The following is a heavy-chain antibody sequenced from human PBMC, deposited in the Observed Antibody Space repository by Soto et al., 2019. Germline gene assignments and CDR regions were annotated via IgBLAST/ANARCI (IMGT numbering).Heavy chain of an antibody. V-gene: IGHV4-4*07. J-gene: IGHJ5*02. CDR1: GGTISGYY. CDR3: ARGQRFSDWFDP. Sequence: SETLSLSCSVSGGTISGYYWTWIRQPAGKGLEWIGRIYSSGNTKYNPSLQSRVTMSLDTSNNQFSLRLTSVTAADTAVYYCARGQRFSDWFDPWGQGTLVTVSS. D-gene: IGHD3-3*01. CDR2: IYSSGNT.